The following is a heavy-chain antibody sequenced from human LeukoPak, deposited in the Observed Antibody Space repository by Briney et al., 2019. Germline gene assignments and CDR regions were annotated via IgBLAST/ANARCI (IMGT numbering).Heavy chain of an antibody. J-gene: IGHJ4*02. V-gene: IGHV4-30-2*01. D-gene: IGHD4-17*01. CDR1: GGSISSGSYS. CDR2: IYHSGST. CDR3: ASEPRYGEYVY. Sequence: PSQTLSLTCAVSGGSISSGSYSWSWIRQPPGLGLEWIGYIYHSGSTYYNPSLKSRVTISVDRSKNQFSLKLSSVTAADTAVYYWASEPRYGEYVYWGQGTLVTVSS.